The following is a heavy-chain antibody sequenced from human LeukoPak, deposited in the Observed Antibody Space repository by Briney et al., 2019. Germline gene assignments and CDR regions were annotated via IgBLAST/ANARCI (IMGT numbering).Heavy chain of an antibody. CDR3: VRDGGVSGYDLLDY. Sequence: GGSLRFSCGAFGLTFSNDWMSWFGQAPGKGMEWVAHINQDGSEEHYMDSVKARFIISTDNAKNSLSLQMDSLRAEDTAVYYCVRDGGVSGYDLLDYWGQGTLVTVSS. D-gene: IGHD5-12*01. CDR1: GLTFSNDW. V-gene: IGHV3-7*01. J-gene: IGHJ4*02. CDR2: INQDGSEE.